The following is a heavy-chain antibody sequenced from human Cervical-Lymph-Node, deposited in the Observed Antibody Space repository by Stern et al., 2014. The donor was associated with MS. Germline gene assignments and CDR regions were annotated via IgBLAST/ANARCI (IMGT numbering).Heavy chain of an antibody. V-gene: IGHV1-69*09. D-gene: IGHD4-17*01. J-gene: IGHJ5*02. CDR2: IIPILSIT. CDR1: GGTFSSSG. Sequence: VQLVESGSEVKKPGSSVRVSCKASGGTFSSSGISWVRQAPGQGIEWMGRIIPILSITSYAQNFQGRVTITADKSTSTAYMELSSLRSEDTAVYYCATLGVTTGDFDPWGQGTLVTVSS. CDR3: ATLGVTTGDFDP.